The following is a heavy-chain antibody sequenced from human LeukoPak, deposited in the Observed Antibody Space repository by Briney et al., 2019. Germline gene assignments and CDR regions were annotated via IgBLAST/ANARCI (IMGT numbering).Heavy chain of an antibody. CDR2: IIPIFGIA. J-gene: IGHJ5*02. D-gene: IGHD6-6*01. Sequence: SVKVSCKASGGTFSSYAISWVRQAPGQGLEWMGRIIPIFGIANYAQKFQGRVTITADKSTSTAYVELSSLRSEDTAVYYCARRRGGRGSSSFWFDPWGQGTLVTVSS. CDR1: GGTFSSYA. CDR3: ARRRGGRGSSSFWFDP. V-gene: IGHV1-69*04.